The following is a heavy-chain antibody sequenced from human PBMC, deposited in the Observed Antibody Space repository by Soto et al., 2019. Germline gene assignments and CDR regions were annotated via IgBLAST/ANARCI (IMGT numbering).Heavy chain of an antibody. Sequence: QVQLVQSGAEVKKPGSSVKVSCKASGGTFSSYAISWVRQAPGQGLEWMGGIIPIFGTANYAQKFQGRVTITADESTSTAYMELSSLRSEDTAVYYCARCEVAVSGRMVACFDYWGQGTLVTVSS. CDR2: IIPIFGTA. D-gene: IGHD5-12*01. CDR3: ARCEVAVSGRMVACFDY. J-gene: IGHJ4*02. V-gene: IGHV1-69*01. CDR1: GGTFSSYA.